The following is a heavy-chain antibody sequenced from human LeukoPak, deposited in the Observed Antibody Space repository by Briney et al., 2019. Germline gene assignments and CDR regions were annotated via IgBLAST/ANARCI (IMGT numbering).Heavy chain of an antibody. V-gene: IGHV3-23*01. J-gene: IGHJ4*02. CDR1: GFTFSSYA. CDR2: ISGSGGST. CDR3: AKPSPEYYYDSSGYYDY. Sequence: GGSLRLSCAASGFTFSSYAMSWVRQAPGKGLEWVSAISGSGGSTYYADSVKGRFTISRDNSKNTLYLQMNSLRAKDTAVYYCAKPSPEYYYDSSGYYDYWGQGTLVTVSS. D-gene: IGHD3-22*01.